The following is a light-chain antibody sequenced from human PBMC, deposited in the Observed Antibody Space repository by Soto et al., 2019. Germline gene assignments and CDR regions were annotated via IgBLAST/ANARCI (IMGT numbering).Light chain of an antibody. CDR2: KAS. CDR3: QQYNSPYT. J-gene: IGKJ2*01. CDR1: QTISSW. Sequence: DIQMTQSPSTLSASVGDRVTITSRASQTISSWLAWYQQKPGKAPKLLIYKASSLESGVPSRFSGSGSGTEFTLTISSLQPDDFATYYCQQYNSPYTFGQGTKLEI. V-gene: IGKV1-5*03.